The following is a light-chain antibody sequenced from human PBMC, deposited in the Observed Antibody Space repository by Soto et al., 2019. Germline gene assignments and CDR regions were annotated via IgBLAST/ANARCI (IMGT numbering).Light chain of an antibody. CDR3: HQYGSSPPYT. CDR1: QSVSNNY. CDR2: GSS. V-gene: IGKV3-20*01. Sequence: EIVLTQSPGTLSLSPGERATLSCRASQSVSNNYIAWYQQKPSQAPRLLIFGSSDRATGIPDRFSGSGSGTDFTLTISRLEPADFAVYYCHQYGSSPPYTFGQGTNLEI. J-gene: IGKJ2*01.